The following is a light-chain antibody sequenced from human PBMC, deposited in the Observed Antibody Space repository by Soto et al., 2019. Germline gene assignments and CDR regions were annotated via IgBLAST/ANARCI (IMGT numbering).Light chain of an antibody. Sequence: EVVLTQSPATLSLSPGERATLSCRASQSVSSFLAWYQQKPGQAPRLLIYDASDRATGIPSRFTGSGSGTDFPLTISSLEPEDFAVYYCQQRGDWPPTFGQGTTLEIK. CDR3: QQRGDWPPT. J-gene: IGKJ2*01. CDR2: DAS. V-gene: IGKV3-11*01. CDR1: QSVSSF.